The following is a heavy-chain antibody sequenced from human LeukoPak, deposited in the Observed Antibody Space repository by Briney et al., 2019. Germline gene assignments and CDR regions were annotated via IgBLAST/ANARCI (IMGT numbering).Heavy chain of an antibody. D-gene: IGHD7-27*01. CDR3: ARDRAGDSFDI. V-gene: IGHV4-61*02. CDR1: GDSISRGNYY. CDR2: IHTSGCT. J-gene: IGHJ3*02. Sequence: SETLSLTCTVSGDSISRGNYYWTWIRQPAGKRLEWIGRIHTSGCTNYNPSLKSQVTISMDTSKNQFSLNLNSVTAADTAVYYCARDRAGDSFDIWGQGTMVTVSS.